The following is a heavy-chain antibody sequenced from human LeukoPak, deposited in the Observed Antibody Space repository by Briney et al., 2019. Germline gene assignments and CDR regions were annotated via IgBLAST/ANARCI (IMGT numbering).Heavy chain of an antibody. CDR1: GYTFTGYY. CDR2: INPNSGGT. D-gene: IGHD6-19*01. CDR3: ARGAQVAGTFYNYYYMDV. Sequence: GASVKVSCKASGYTFTGYYMHWVRQAPGQGLEWMGRINPNSGGTNYAQKFQGRVTMTRDTSISTAYMELSRLRSDDTAVYYCARGAQVAGTFYNYYYMDVWGKGTTVTVSS. J-gene: IGHJ6*03. V-gene: IGHV1-2*06.